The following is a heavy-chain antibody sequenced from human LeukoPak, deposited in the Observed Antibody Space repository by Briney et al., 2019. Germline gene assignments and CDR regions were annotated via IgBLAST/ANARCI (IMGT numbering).Heavy chain of an antibody. J-gene: IGHJ4*02. CDR3: AREGSRHYYDSSNKQGLDY. D-gene: IGHD3-22*01. CDR1: GYTFTGYY. Sequence: ASVKVSCKASGYTFTGYYMHWVRQAPGQGLEWMGRINPNSGGTNNAQKFQGRVTMTRDTSISTAYMELSRLRSDDTAVYYCAREGSRHYYDSSNKQGLDYWGQGTLVTVSS. V-gene: IGHV1-2*06. CDR2: INPNSGGT.